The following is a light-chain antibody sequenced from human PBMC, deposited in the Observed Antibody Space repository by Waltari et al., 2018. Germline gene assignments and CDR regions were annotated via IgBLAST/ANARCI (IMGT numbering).Light chain of an antibody. V-gene: IGKV1-13*02. Sequence: IEMSKPPSSLSASSGDSVTITCRASQDISSFLNWYQQKPGKAPKLLIYYSNSLASGVPSRFIGNGSGTDFTLTITSLQPEDFATYYCQQGNGYPRTFGQGTKVEIK. J-gene: IGKJ1*01. CDR3: QQGNGYPRT. CDR1: QDISSF. CDR2: YSN.